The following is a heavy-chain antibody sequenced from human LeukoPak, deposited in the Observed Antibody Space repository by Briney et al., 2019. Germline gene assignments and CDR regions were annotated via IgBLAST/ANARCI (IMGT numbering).Heavy chain of an antibody. CDR2: INWNGCST. D-gene: IGHD7-27*01. J-gene: IGHJ4*02. V-gene: IGHV3-20*01. CDR3: ARVIVAGDGYYFDY. Sequence: GGSLRLSCPASGFTYISYAMSGVRQAPGRGLEWVSGINWNGCSTGYTDSVKGRLNNSRDNAKYSLYLQMDSLRAEDKAVYHCARVIVAGDGYYFDYWGQGTLVTVSS. CDR1: GFTYISYA.